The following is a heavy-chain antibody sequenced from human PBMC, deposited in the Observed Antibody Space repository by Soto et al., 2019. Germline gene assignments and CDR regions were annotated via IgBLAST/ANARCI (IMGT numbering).Heavy chain of an antibody. CDR3: AIIAASGRGWDV. CDR1: GFTFSSYW. J-gene: IGHJ6*02. D-gene: IGHD6-13*01. CDR2: IKQDGSEE. Sequence: EVQLVESGGGLVQPGGSLRLSCVDSGFTFSSYWMSWVRQAPVKGLEWVGNIKQDGSEENYVDSVKGRFTIFRDNAKNSMYLQMNSLRAEDTAVYYCAIIAASGRGWDVWGQGTTVVVSS. V-gene: IGHV3-7*01.